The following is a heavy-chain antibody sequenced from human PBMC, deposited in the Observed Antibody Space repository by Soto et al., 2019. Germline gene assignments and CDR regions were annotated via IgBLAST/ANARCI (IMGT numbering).Heavy chain of an antibody. J-gene: IGHJ4*02. CDR1: AFTFTNYA. CDR2: ISGSGAST. V-gene: IGHV3-23*01. Sequence: GGSLRLSCPPSAFTFTNYAMSWVRQAPGKGLEWVSPISGSGASTYYADFVKGRFTISRDNSKNTLYLQMNGLRAEDTAVYYCASHLTAGQLGALYYWGQGTLVTVSS. D-gene: IGHD6-13*01. CDR3: ASHLTAGQLGALYY.